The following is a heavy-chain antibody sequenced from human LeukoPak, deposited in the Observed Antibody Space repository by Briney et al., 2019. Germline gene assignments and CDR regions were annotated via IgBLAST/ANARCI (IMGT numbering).Heavy chain of an antibody. Sequence: GESLKISCKASGYNFHRYWIGWARQLPGKSLEWMGIIYPGDSDTRYSPSFQGQVTISADKSISTAYLQWSSLKASDTAMYYCARHLRGGPGPGYYYYMDVWGKGTTVTISS. J-gene: IGHJ6*03. CDR3: ARHLRGGPGPGYYYYMDV. CDR2: IYPGDSDT. V-gene: IGHV5-51*01. CDR1: GYNFHRYW. D-gene: IGHD3-10*01.